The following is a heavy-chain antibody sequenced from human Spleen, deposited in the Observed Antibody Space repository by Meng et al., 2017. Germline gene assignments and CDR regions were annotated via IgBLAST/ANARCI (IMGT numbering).Heavy chain of an antibody. CDR3: ARVAYYDSSGYHAPIDF. V-gene: IGHV4-34*01. D-gene: IGHD3-22*01. CDR2: INHSGST. Sequence: QAHQQQWGAGLLKPSQTPSLTCAVYGGAFSGYYWSWIRQPPGKGLEWIGEINHSGSTNYIPSLKGRVTISVDTSKNQFSLNLSSVTAADTAVYYCARVAYYDSSGYHAPIDFWGQGTLVTVSS. J-gene: IGHJ4*02. CDR1: GGAFSGYY.